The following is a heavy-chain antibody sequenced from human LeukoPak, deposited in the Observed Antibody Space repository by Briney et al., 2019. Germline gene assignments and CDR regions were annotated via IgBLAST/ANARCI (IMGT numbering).Heavy chain of an antibody. V-gene: IGHV3-9*01. D-gene: IGHD6-13*01. Sequence: GGSLRLSCAASGFTFDDYAMHWVRQAPGKGLEWVSGISWNSGGIGYADSVKGRFTISRDNAKNSLYLQMNSLRAEDTALYYCAKDIGAAGTLPFLYYFDYWGQGTLVTVSS. CDR1: GFTFDDYA. CDR2: ISWNSGGI. J-gene: IGHJ4*02. CDR3: AKDIGAAGTLPFLYYFDY.